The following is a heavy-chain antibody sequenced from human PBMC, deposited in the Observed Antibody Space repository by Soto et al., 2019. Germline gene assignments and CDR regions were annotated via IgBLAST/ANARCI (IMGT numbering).Heavy chain of an antibody. D-gene: IGHD1-1*01. Sequence: QVHLVQSGAEVKKPGASVKVSCKASGYTFTSYGITWVRQAPGQGLEWMGWISAHNGNTDYAQKPQGRVIVTRDTPTSTPYMELRSLRSDDTAMDYCARGRYGDYWGQGALVTVSS. CDR1: GYTFTSYG. V-gene: IGHV1-18*01. CDR3: ARGRYGDY. CDR2: ISAHNGNT. J-gene: IGHJ4*02.